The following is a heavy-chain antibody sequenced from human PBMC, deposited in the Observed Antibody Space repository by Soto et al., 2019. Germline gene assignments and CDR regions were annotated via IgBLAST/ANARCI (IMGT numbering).Heavy chain of an antibody. D-gene: IGHD3-10*01. J-gene: IGHJ6*02. CDR3: ARGHRLSMVRGVWGGYGMDV. V-gene: IGHV4-34*01. CDR2: INHSGST. Sequence: PSATLSLTCAVYGGSFSGYYWSWIRQPPGKGLEWIGEINHSGSTNYNPSLKSRVTISVDTSKNQFSLKLSSVTAADTAVYYCARGHRLSMVRGVWGGYGMDVWGQGTTVTVSS. CDR1: GGSFSGYY.